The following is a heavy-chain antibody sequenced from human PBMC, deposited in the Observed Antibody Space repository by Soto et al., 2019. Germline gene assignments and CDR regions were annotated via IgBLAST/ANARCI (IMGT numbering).Heavy chain of an antibody. V-gene: IGHV1-46*01. Sequence: ASVKVSCKASGYTFTSYYMHWVRQAPGQGLEWMGIINPSGGSTSYAQKFQGRVTMTRDTSTSTVYMELSSLRSEDTAVYYCARALGSYSSSWSRELNKWGQGTLVTVSS. CDR1: GYTFTSYY. D-gene: IGHD6-13*01. CDR2: INPSGGST. J-gene: IGHJ4*02. CDR3: ARALGSYSSSWSRELNK.